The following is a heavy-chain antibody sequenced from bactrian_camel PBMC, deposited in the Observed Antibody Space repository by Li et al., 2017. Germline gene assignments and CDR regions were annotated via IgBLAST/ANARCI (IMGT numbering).Heavy chain of an antibody. J-gene: IGHJ4*01. Sequence: QLVESGGGLVQPGGSLRLSCAASGFTFSSYAMFWVRQAPGKGLEWVSSINSGGGSTYYADSVKGRFTISRDNAKNTLYLQLNSLKTEDTAMYYCANSRERYSDYVHVYWGQGTQVTVS. V-gene: IGHV3S31*01. CDR1: GFTFSSYA. CDR2: INSGGGST. CDR3: ANSRERYSDYVHVY. D-gene: IGHD4*01.